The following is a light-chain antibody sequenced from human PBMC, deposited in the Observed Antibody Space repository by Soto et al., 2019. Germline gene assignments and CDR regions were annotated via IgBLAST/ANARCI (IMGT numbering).Light chain of an antibody. J-gene: IGLJ1*01. CDR1: SSDVGGYNY. V-gene: IGLV2-14*01. Sequence: HSALTQPASVSGSPGQSITISCTGTSSDVGGYNYVSWYQQHPGKAPKLMIYDVSYWPSGVSNRFSGSKSGNTASLTISGLQAEDEADYYCSSYTNSSPFVFGTGTKLTVL. CDR2: DVS. CDR3: SSYTNSSPFV.